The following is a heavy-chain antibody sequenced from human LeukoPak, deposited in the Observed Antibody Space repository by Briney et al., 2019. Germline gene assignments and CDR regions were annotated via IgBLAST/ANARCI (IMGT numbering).Heavy chain of an antibody. CDR3: ASEVYVFVWGSDRSGNYYFDY. V-gene: IGHV3-30-3*01. Sequence: GGSLRLSCAASGLTFSSYAVQWVRQAPGKGLEWVAVISYYGSHKYYADSVKGRFTISRDNSKNTLYLQMTSLRAADTAVYSCASEVYVFVWGSDRSGNYYFDYWGQGTLVTVSS. CDR1: GLTFSSYA. CDR2: ISYYGSHK. J-gene: IGHJ4*02. D-gene: IGHD3-16*02.